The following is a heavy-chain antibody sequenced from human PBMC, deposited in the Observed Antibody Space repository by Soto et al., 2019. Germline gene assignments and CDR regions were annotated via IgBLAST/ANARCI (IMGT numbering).Heavy chain of an antibody. CDR2: INHSGNT. V-gene: IGHV4-39*01. CDR3: SRRAPEGFDP. Sequence: SETLSLTCAVSGGSIGTNAYYWGWIRQAPGKGLEWIGSINHSGNTYLSPSLKDRVTMSVDTSKNSFSLKPRSATAADTGLYYCSRRAPEGFDPWGQGTLVTAPQ. J-gene: IGHJ5*02. CDR1: GGSIGTNAYY.